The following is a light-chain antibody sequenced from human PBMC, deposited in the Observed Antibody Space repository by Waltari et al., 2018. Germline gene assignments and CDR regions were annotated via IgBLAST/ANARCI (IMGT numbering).Light chain of an antibody. V-gene: IGKV2-30*02. CDR3: LHATFWPWT. Sequence: DVVVTQSPLSLPVTLGQPASVSCRSSRSLAHSDGNTYLSWFHQRPGQSPRRRIYNVSNRDSGVPDRFSGSGSGTDFTLKINRVEAEDVGLYYCLHATFWPWTFGQGTKVEI. J-gene: IGKJ1*01. CDR2: NVS. CDR1: RSLAHSDGNTY.